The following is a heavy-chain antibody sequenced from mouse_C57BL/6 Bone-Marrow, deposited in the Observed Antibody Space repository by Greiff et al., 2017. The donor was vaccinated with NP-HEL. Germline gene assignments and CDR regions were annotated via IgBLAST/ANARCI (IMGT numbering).Heavy chain of an antibody. D-gene: IGHD3-2*02. CDR1: GFTFSDFY. CDR2: SRNKANDYTT. J-gene: IGHJ2*01. V-gene: IGHV7-1*01. CDR3: ARDGGSSGWDY. Sequence: EVKVVESGGGLVQSGRSLRLSCATSGFTFSDFYMEWVRQAPGKGLEWIAASRNKANDYTTEYSASVKGRFIVSRDTSQSILYLQMNALRAEDTAIYYCARDGGSSGWDYWGQGTTLTVSS.